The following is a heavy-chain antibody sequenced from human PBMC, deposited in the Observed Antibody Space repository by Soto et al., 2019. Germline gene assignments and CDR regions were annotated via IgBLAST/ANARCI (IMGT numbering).Heavy chain of an antibody. D-gene: IGHD6-6*01. CDR1: GFTFSSYG. Sequence: GGSLRLSCAASGFTFSSYGMHWVRQAPGKGLEWVAVIWYDGSNKYYADSVKGRFTISRDNSKNTLYLQMNSLRAEDTAVYYCARDGKTRQLVPYGMDVWGQGNMVTVSS. V-gene: IGHV3-33*01. CDR3: ARDGKTRQLVPYGMDV. J-gene: IGHJ6*02. CDR2: IWYDGSNK.